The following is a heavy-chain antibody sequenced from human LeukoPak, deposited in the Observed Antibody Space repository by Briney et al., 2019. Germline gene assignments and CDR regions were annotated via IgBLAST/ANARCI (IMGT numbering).Heavy chain of an antibody. CDR1: GGSISSYY. Sequence: SETLSLTCTVSGGSISSYYWSWIRQPAGKGLEWIGRIYTSGSTNYNPSLKSRVTMSVDTSKNQFSLKLSSVTAADTAVYYCARESAVLRYFDWLYEIDYWGQGTLVTASS. D-gene: IGHD3-9*01. V-gene: IGHV4-4*07. CDR2: IYTSGST. CDR3: ARESAVLRYFDWLYEIDY. J-gene: IGHJ4*02.